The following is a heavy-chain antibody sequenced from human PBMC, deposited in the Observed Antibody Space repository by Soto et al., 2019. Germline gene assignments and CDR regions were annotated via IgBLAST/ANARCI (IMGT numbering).Heavy chain of an antibody. CDR3: ASGYFWRKCDY. CDR2: ISYDGSDK. V-gene: IGHV3-30-3*01. CDR1: GFTFSSYA. Sequence: QVQLVESGGGVVQPGRSLRLSCAASGFTFSSYAMHWVPQAPGKGLEWVAVISYDGSDKYYADSVKGRFTISRDNSKNTLFLQMNSLRAEDTAVYYCASGYFWRKCDYWGQGPLVTVSS. J-gene: IGHJ4*02. D-gene: IGHD3-3*01.